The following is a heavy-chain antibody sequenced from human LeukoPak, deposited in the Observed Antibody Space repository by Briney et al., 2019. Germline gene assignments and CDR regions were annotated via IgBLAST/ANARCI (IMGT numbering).Heavy chain of an antibody. CDR1: GGSFSDYY. V-gene: IGHV4-34*01. Sequence: SETLSLTCAVYGGSFSDYYWSWIRQPPGKGLEWIGEINHSGSTNYNPSLKSRVTLSVDTSKNQFSLKLTSVIAADTAVYFCARTRRSTGWYIDYWGQGTLVTVSS. CDR2: INHSGST. CDR3: ARTRRSTGWYIDY. D-gene: IGHD6-19*01. J-gene: IGHJ4*02.